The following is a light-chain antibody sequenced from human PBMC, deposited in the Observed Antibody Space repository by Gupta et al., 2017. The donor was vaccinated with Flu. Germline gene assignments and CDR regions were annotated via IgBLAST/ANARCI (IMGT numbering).Light chain of an antibody. V-gene: IGKV3-20*01. CDR3: QQYGDSPWA. J-gene: IGKJ3*01. CDR2: FTS. Sequence: LIYFTSIRATGIPDRFSGSGSETDFTLTISRLEPEDFALYYCQQYGDSPWAFGPGTKVDIK.